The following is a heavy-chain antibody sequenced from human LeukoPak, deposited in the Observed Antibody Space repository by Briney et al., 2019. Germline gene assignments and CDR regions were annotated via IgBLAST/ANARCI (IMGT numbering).Heavy chain of an antibody. J-gene: IGHJ3*01. CDR3: ARVIVPAVFGSFDV. V-gene: IGHV4-4*07. CDR2: INLSGST. Sequence: PSETLSLTCTVSGASITSFYWSWIPQPAGKGLEWIGRINLSGSTNYNPSLKSRVTMSVDTSKNQFSLKLSSVTAADTAVYYCARVIVPAVFGSFDVWVQGTVVTVS. CDR1: GASITSFY. D-gene: IGHD2-2*01.